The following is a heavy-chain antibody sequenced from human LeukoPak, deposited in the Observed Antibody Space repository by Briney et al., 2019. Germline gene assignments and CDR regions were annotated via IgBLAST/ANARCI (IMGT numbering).Heavy chain of an antibody. CDR2: IYYSGST. V-gene: IGHV4-59*01. J-gene: IGHJ6*02. Sequence: SETLSLTCTVSGGSISSYYWNWIRQPPGKGLEWIGYIYYSGSTNYNPSLKSRVTISVDTSKNQFSLKLSSVTAADTAVYFCARGGGLDVWGQGATVTVSS. CDR3: ARGGGLDV. CDR1: GGSISSYY. D-gene: IGHD3-16*01.